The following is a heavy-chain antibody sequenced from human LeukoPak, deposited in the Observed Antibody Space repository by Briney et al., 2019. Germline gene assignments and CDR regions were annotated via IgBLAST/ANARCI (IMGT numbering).Heavy chain of an antibody. V-gene: IGHV4-4*07. J-gene: IGHJ4*02. CDR2: IYTSGTT. CDR1: GGSITTFF. D-gene: IGHD6-6*01. CDR3: AREGTTRPLDY. Sequence: SETLFLTCTVSGGSITTFFWSWIRQPAGKGLEWIGRIYTSGTTNYNPSLKSRVTMSVDTSKNQFSLNLTSVTVADTAVYYCAREGTTRPLDYWGQGTLVTVSS.